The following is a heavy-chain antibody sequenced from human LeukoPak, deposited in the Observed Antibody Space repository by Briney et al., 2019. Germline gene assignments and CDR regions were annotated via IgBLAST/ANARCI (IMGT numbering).Heavy chain of an antibody. V-gene: IGHV3-21*01. CDR1: RFTFSSYS. J-gene: IGHJ6*03. D-gene: IGHD3-3*01. Sequence: PGGSLRLSCAASRFTFSSYSMNWVRQAPGKGLEWVSSISSSSSYIYYADSVKGRFTISRDNAKNSLYLQMNSLRAEDTAVYYCAKGSKEVLFTRDHHMDVWGKGTTVTISS. CDR3: AKGSKEVLFTRDHHMDV. CDR2: ISSSSSYI.